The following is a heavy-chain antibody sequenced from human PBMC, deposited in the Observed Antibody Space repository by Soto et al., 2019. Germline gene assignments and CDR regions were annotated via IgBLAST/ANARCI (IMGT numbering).Heavy chain of an antibody. CDR2: IYWDDDK. CDR1: GFSLSTSGVG. J-gene: IGHJ4*02. Sequence: QITLKESGPTLVKPTQTLTLTCTFSGFSLSTSGVGVGWIRQPPGKALEWLALIYWDDDKRYSPALKSRLTNTKDTPKNQVVLTMTNMDPVDTATYYCAHVYGGYDNFDYWGQGTLVTVSS. CDR3: AHVYGGYDNFDY. V-gene: IGHV2-5*02. D-gene: IGHD5-12*01.